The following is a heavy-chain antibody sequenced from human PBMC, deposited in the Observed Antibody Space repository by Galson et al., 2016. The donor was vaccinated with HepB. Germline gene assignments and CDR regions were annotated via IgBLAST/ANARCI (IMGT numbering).Heavy chain of an antibody. D-gene: IGHD6-13*01. CDR3: ADPTAG. Sequence: SLRLSCAASGFSFSTYWINWVRQAPGKGLEWVANTNQDGSEKYYVDSVKGRFTISSDNAKNSLYLQMNRLRAEDTAVYYCADPTAGWGQGTLVTVSS. J-gene: IGHJ4*02. CDR1: GFSFSTYW. CDR2: TNQDGSEK. V-gene: IGHV3-7*01.